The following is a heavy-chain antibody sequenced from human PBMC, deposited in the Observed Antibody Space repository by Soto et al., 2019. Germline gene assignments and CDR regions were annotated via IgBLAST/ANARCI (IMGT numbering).Heavy chain of an antibody. J-gene: IGHJ4*02. Sequence: QVQLVQSGAEVKKPGASVKVSCKASGYTFTSYGISWVRQAPGQGLEWMGWISTYNGNTNYAQKLQGRVTMTTDTTKSTAYMELRSMRSDDTAVYYCTLTGTGTILFDYWGQGTLVTVSS. CDR2: ISTYNGNT. CDR1: GYTFTSYG. V-gene: IGHV1-18*01. CDR3: TLTGTGTILFDY. D-gene: IGHD4-17*01.